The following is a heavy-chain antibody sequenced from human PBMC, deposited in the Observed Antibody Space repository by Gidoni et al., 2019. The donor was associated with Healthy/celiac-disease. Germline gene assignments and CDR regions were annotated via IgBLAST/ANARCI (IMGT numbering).Heavy chain of an antibody. D-gene: IGHD4-17*01. Sequence: RGRFTISRDNSKNTLYLQMNSLRAEDTAVYYCARARGPYMTTVTTLVYWGQGTLVTVSS. V-gene: IGHV3-30*01. J-gene: IGHJ4*02. CDR3: ARARGPYMTTVTTLVY.